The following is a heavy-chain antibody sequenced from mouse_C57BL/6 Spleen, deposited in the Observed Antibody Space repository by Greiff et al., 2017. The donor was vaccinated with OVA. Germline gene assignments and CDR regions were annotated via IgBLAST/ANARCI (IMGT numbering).Heavy chain of an antibody. CDR2: IDPEDGDT. CDR3: TRGSSLGYFDY. D-gene: IGHD1-1*01. J-gene: IGHJ2*01. Sequence: VQLQQSGAELVRPGASVKLSCTASGFNIKDYYMHWVKQRPEQGLEWIGRIDPEDGDTEYAPKFQGKATMTVDTSSNTAYLQLSSLTSEDTAVYYCTRGSSLGYFDYWGQGTTLTVSS. V-gene: IGHV14-1*01. CDR1: GFNIKDYY.